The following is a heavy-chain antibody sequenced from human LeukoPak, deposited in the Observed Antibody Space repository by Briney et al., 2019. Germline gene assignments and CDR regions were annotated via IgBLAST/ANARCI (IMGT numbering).Heavy chain of an antibody. CDR3: ARDPTYDSSGYGAQYYFDY. Sequence: GGSLRPSCAPAGFTFSSYEMNWGRHPPGKGLEWVSYISISGSTIYYADSVKGRFTIYRDNAKNSSYLKMNSLRAEDTAVYYCARDPTYDSSGYGAQYYFDYWGQGTLVTVSS. J-gene: IGHJ4*02. V-gene: IGHV3-48*03. D-gene: IGHD3-22*01. CDR2: ISISGSTI. CDR1: GFTFSSYE.